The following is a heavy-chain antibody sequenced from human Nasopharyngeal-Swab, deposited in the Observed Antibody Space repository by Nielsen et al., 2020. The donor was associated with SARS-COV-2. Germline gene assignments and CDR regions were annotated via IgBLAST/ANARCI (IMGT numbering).Heavy chain of an antibody. V-gene: IGHV4-34*01. Sequence: RQAPGKGLEWIGEIYHSGSTNYNPSLKSRVTISVDTSKNQFSLKLSSVTAADTAVYYCARGRGQLAIFYSGYDYFDYWGQGTLVTVSS. CDR2: IYHSGST. J-gene: IGHJ4*02. CDR3: ARGRGQLAIFYSGYDYFDY. D-gene: IGHD5-12*01.